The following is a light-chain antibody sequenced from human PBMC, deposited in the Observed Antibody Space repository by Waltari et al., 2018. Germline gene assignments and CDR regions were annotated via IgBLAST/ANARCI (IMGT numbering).Light chain of an antibody. CDR3: GTWDSSLSAV. CDR2: DNN. CDR1: SSNIGNNY. V-gene: IGLV1-51*01. J-gene: IGLJ2*01. Sequence: QSVLTQPPSVSAAPGQKVTISCSGSSSNIGNNYVYWYQQLPGTAPKLLIYDNNKRPSGIPDRFSGSKSGTSATLGITGLQTGDEADYYCGTWDSSLSAVFGGGTKLTVL.